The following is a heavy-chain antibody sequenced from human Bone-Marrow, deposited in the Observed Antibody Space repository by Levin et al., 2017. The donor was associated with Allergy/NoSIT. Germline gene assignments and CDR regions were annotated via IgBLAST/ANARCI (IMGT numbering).Heavy chain of an antibody. V-gene: IGHV3-43*01. CDR1: GFTFGDYT. J-gene: IGHJ5*02. Sequence: GESLKISCAASGFTFGDYTMHWVRQAPGKGLEWVSLISWDGSSTYYADSVKGRVTISRDNSKNSLYLQMNSLRTEDTALYYCAKAYSGYDWWFDPWGQGTLVTVSS. CDR3: AKAYSGYDWWFDP. CDR2: ISWDGSST. D-gene: IGHD5-12*01.